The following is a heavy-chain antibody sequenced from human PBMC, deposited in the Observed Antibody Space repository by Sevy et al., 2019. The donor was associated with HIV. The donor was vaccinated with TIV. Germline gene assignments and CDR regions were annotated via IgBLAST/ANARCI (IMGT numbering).Heavy chain of an antibody. Sequence: GGSLRLSCAASGFTFSSYGMLWVRQAPGKGLEWVAVISYDGSNKYYADSVKGRFTISRDNSKNTLYLQMNSLRAEDTAVYYCVKGAADYYYYGMDVWGQGTTVTVSS. V-gene: IGHV3-30*18. J-gene: IGHJ6*02. D-gene: IGHD6-25*01. CDR1: GFTFSSYG. CDR3: VKGAADYYYYGMDV. CDR2: ISYDGSNK.